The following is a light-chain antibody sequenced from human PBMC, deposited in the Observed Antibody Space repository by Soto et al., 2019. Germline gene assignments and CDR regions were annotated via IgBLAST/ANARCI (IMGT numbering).Light chain of an antibody. Sequence: QSVLTQPPSVSSAPGQKVTISCSGSSSNIGSNTVNWYQQLSGTAPKLLIYSNDQRPSGVPDRFSGSKSGTSASLAISGLQSEDEADYYCAAWDDTLNGYVFGAGTKVTVL. CDR2: SND. V-gene: IGLV1-44*01. J-gene: IGLJ1*01. CDR3: AAWDDTLNGYV. CDR1: SSNIGSNT.